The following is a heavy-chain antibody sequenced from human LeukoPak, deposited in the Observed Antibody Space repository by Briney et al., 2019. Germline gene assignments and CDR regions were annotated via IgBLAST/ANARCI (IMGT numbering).Heavy chain of an antibody. CDR1: GFTFSSYG. V-gene: IGHV3-7*03. J-gene: IGHJ4*02. CDR3: AKYDSGYFDY. Sequence: GGSLRLSCVASGFTFSSYGMSWVRQAPGKGLEWVANIKQDGSEKYYVDSVKGRFTISRDNSKNTLYLQMNSLRAEDTAVYYCAKYDSGYFDYWGQGTLVTVSS. D-gene: IGHD3-16*01. CDR2: IKQDGSEK.